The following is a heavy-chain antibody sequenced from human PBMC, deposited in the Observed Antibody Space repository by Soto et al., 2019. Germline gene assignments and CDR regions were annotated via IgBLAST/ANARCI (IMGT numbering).Heavy chain of an antibody. CDR3: ARGGYSCNWSNLLDRSGLDV. Sequence: QVQLVQSGAEAKKPGSSVKVSCKTSGGTFSSYAISWVRQAPGQGLEWMGGIVPLFRTTNYAQKFQGRVTSHADTSTYTVYNELSGLRSGDTAVYYCARGGYSCNWSNLLDRSGLDVWGQGPPVTVSS. CDR1: GGTFSSYA. J-gene: IGHJ6*02. D-gene: IGHD5-12*01. CDR2: IVPLFRTT. V-gene: IGHV1-69*06.